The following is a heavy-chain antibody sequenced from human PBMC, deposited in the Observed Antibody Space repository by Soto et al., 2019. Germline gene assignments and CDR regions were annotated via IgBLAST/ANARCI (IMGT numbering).Heavy chain of an antibody. V-gene: IGHV3-30*18. D-gene: IGHD3-22*01. Sequence: GGSLRLSCAASGFTFSSYGMHWVRQAPGKGLEWVAVISYDGSNKYYADSVKGRFTISRDNSKNTLYLQMNSLRAEDTAVYYCAKEESDYYDSSGYLYYHYGMDVWGQGTTVTVSS. J-gene: IGHJ6*02. CDR1: GFTFSSYG. CDR3: AKEESDYYDSSGYLYYHYGMDV. CDR2: ISYDGSNK.